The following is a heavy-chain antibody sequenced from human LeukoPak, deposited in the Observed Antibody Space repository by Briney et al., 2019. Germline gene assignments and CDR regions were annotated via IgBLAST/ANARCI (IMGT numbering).Heavy chain of an antibody. D-gene: IGHD2/OR15-2a*01. CDR1: GFTIGSYW. Sequence: PGGSLRLSCAGSGFTIGSYWMSWVRQAPGKGLEWVANIRQDGSEKYYVDSVKGRLTIPRDNAKNSLYLQMNSLRAEDTGIYYCARAGYYGDDAFDLWGQGTMVTVSS. J-gene: IGHJ3*01. CDR3: ARAGYYGDDAFDL. V-gene: IGHV3-7*01. CDR2: IRQDGSEK.